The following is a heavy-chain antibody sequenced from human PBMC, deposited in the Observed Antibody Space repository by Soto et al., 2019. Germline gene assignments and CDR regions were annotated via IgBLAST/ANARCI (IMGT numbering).Heavy chain of an antibody. V-gene: IGHV1-18*04. CDR2: ISAYNGNT. D-gene: IGHD1-26*01. CDR1: GYTFTSYG. J-gene: IGHJ6*02. Sequence: ASVKVSCKASGYTFTSYGISWVRQAPGQGLEWMGWISAYNGNTNYAQKLQGRVTMTTDTSTSTAYMELRSLRSDDTAVYYCARVRRWELLRYYYYGMDVWGQGTTVTVSS. CDR3: ARVRRWELLRYYYYGMDV.